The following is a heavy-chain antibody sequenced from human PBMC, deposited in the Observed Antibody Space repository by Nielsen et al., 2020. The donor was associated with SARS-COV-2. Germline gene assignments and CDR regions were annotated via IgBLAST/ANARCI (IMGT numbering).Heavy chain of an antibody. CDR1: GYNFASLW. Sequence: GESLKISCKVSGYNFASLWIGWVRQMPGKGLEWLGIIFPHDLETVYSPSFHGQVTISAAKSSNIAYLQWSSLKATDTATYYCARLRSGNYFVDSWGQGTQVAVSS. J-gene: IGHJ4*02. V-gene: IGHV5-51*01. D-gene: IGHD3-9*01. CDR3: ARLRSGNYFVDS. CDR2: IFPHDLET.